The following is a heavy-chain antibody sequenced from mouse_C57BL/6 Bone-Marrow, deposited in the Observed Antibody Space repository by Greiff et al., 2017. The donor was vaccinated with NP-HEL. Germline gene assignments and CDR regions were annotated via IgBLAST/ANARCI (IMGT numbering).Heavy chain of an antibody. Sequence: VQRVESGAELARPGASVKLSCKASGYTFTSYGISWVKQRTGQGLEWIGEIYPRSGNTYYNEKCKGKATLTADKSSSTAYMELRSLTSEDSAVYFCARTGYGHWFAYWGQGTLVTVSA. CDR3: ARTGYGHWFAY. J-gene: IGHJ3*01. CDR2: IYPRSGNT. V-gene: IGHV1-81*01. CDR1: GYTFTSYG. D-gene: IGHD1-1*01.